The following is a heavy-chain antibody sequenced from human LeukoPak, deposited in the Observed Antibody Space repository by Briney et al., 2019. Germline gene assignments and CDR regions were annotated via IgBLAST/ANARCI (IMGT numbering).Heavy chain of an antibody. D-gene: IGHD1-26*01. J-gene: IGHJ4*02. CDR1: GFTFSNAW. Sequence: GGSLRLSCAASGFTFSNAWMNWVRQAPGKGLEWVGRIKSKTDGGTTDYAAPVKGRFTISRDDSKNTLYLQINSLKTEDTAVYYCTTLLSSGSYQSIWGQGTLVTVSS. V-gene: IGHV3-15*07. CDR3: TTLLSSGSYQSI. CDR2: IKSKTDGGTT.